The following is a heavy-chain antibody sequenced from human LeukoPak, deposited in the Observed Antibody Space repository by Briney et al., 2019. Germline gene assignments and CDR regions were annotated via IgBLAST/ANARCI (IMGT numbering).Heavy chain of an antibody. CDR2: TYYRSKWYN. D-gene: IGHD2-8*01. J-gene: IGHJ4*02. CDR1: GDSVSSNSAA. Sequence: TSQTPSLTCAISGDSVSSNSAAWNWIRQSPSRGLEWLGRTYYRSKWYNDYAVSVKSRITINPDTSKNQFSLQLNSVTPEDTAVYYCARSMVSKGYFDYWGQGTLVTVSS. V-gene: IGHV6-1*01. CDR3: ARSMVSKGYFDY.